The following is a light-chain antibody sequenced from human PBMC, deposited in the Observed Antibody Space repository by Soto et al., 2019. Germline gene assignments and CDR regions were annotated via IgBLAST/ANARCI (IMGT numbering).Light chain of an antibody. CDR2: DVS. J-gene: IGLJ1*01. Sequence: QSVLTQPASVSGSPGQSIAISCTGTSSDVGGYNYVSWYQQHPGKAPKLMIYDVSERPSGVSNRFSGSKSGNTASLTISGLQAEDEADYYCSSYTSSNTLYLFGTGTKVTVL. V-gene: IGLV2-14*01. CDR3: SSYTSSNTLYL. CDR1: SSDVGGYNY.